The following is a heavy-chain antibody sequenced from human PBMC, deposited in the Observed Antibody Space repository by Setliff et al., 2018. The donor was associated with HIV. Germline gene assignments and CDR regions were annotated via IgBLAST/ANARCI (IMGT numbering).Heavy chain of an antibody. D-gene: IGHD1-26*01. Sequence: GASVKVSCKASGVTFNNFRINWIRQAPGQGLEWVGGVIPALGIPDYAQKLQGRITITAAKYADTAYMELNNLRFEDTAIYYCASGGGREALRATAQLPHSWGQGTLVTVSS. CDR1: GVTFNNFR. CDR2: VIPALGIP. J-gene: IGHJ4*02. CDR3: ASGGGREALRATAQLPHS. V-gene: IGHV1-69*10.